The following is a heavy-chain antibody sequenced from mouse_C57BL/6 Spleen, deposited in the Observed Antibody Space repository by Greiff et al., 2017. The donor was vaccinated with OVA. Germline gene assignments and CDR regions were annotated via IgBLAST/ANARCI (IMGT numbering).Heavy chain of an antibody. Sequence: VQLVESGPGLVQPSQSLSITCTVSGFSLTTNGVHWVRQSPGKGLEWLGVIWRGGSTDYNAAFMSRLSITKDNSKSQVFFKMNSLQVDDTAIYYCAKKWGYSNYLYAMDYWGQGTSVTVSS. CDR1: GFSLTTNG. J-gene: IGHJ4*01. D-gene: IGHD2-5*01. V-gene: IGHV2-5*01. CDR2: IWRGGST. CDR3: AKKWGYSNYLYAMDY.